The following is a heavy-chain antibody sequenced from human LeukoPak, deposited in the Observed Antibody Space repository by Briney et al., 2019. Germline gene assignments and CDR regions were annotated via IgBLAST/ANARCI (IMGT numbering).Heavy chain of an antibody. D-gene: IGHD3-10*01. CDR3: ASIDMVRGVPPDY. J-gene: IGHJ4*02. Sequence: SSETLSLTCSVSGGSMTNLYWTWIRQPPGKGLEWIGDIYDSGSTRYNTSLESRVTISVDTSKNQFSLKLSSVTAAGTAVYYCASIDMVRGVPPDYWGQGTLVTVSS. CDR2: IYDSGST. V-gene: IGHV4-59*01. CDR1: GGSMTNLY.